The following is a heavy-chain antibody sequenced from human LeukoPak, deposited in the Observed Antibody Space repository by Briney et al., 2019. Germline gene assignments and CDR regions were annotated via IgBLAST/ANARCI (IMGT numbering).Heavy chain of an antibody. Sequence: PSETLSPTCTVSGGSISSYYWSWIRQPPGKGLEWIGYIYYSGSTNYNPSLKGRVTISVDTSKNQFSLKLSSVTAADTALYYCARHSSTWYWVFDYWGQGTLVTVSS. CDR1: GGSISSYY. D-gene: IGHD6-13*01. CDR2: IYYSGST. CDR3: ARHSSTWYWVFDY. J-gene: IGHJ4*02. V-gene: IGHV4-59*08.